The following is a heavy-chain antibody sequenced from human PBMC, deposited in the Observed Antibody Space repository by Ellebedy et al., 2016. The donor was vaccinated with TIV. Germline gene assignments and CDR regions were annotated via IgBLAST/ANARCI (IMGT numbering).Heavy chain of an antibody. Sequence: SETLSLTXAVYDESFSGFHWNWIRQTPGKGLEWIGEINHNGETNYNPSLRSRVTMSVDTTTKQFSLKVTSVTAADTAMYYCARGEKYTKYFSPWGQGTLVTVSS. J-gene: IGHJ5*02. V-gene: IGHV4-34*01. CDR3: ARGEKYTKYFSP. D-gene: IGHD2-2*02. CDR2: INHNGET. CDR1: DESFSGFH.